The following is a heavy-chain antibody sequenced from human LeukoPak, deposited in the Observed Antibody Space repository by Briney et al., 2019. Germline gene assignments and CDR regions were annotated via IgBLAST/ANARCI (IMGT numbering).Heavy chain of an antibody. J-gene: IGHJ4*02. CDR3: ARVGDGYNLEYYFDY. D-gene: IGHD5-24*01. CDR1: GYTFTSYY. V-gene: IGHV1-46*01. CDR2: INPSGGST. Sequence: ASVKVSCKASGYTFTSYYMHWVRQAPGQGLEWMGIINPSGGSTSYAQKFQGRVTMTRDMSTSTVYMELSSLRSEDTAVYYCARVGDGYNLEYYFDYWGQGTLVTVSS.